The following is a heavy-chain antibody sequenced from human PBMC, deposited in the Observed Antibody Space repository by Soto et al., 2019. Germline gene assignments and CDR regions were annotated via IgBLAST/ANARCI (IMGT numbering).Heavy chain of an antibody. CDR2: IYYSGST. J-gene: IGHJ4*02. Sequence: QVQLQESGPGLVKPSQTLSLTCTVSGGSISRGGYYWSWIRQHPGKGLEWIGYIYYSGSTYYNPSLKGLVTRSLDTSKNHFALKLSSVTAADTAVYYCAIVRRDETGDMVRGVIFDYWGQGTLVTVSS. V-gene: IGHV4-31*01. D-gene: IGHD3-10*01. CDR1: GGSISRGGYY. CDR3: AIVRRDETGDMVRGVIFDY.